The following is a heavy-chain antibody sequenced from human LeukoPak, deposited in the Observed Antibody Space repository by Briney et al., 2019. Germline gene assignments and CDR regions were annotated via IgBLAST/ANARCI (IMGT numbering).Heavy chain of an antibody. D-gene: IGHD1-20*01. CDR1: GYTFTDCY. Sequence: ASVKVSCKASGYTFTDCYMHWVRQAPGQGLEWMGWINPNSGGTKYAQKLQGRVTMTRDTSINTAYMELSRLTYDDTAVYYCAGLPRYNWNEPLDYWGQGTLVTVSS. V-gene: IGHV1-2*02. J-gene: IGHJ4*02. CDR2: INPNSGGT. CDR3: AGLPRYNWNEPLDY.